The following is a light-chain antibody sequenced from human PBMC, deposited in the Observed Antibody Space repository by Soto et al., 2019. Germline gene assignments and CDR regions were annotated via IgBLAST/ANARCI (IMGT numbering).Light chain of an antibody. CDR1: QSISSY. J-gene: IGKJ1*01. V-gene: IGKV1-39*01. CDR2: AAS. Sequence: DIQMTQSPSSLSASVGDRVTITCRASQSISSYLNWYQQKPGKAPKLLLYAASSLQSGVPSRFSGSGSGTDFTLTISSLQPEDFANYYCQQSESTPWTFGQGTKVEIK. CDR3: QQSESTPWT.